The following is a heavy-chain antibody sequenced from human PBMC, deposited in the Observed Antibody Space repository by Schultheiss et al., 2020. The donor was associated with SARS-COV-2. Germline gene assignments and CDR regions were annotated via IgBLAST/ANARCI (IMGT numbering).Heavy chain of an antibody. CDR3: ARDDPRYDYVWGLLDY. CDR2: VYHSGSA. D-gene: IGHD3-16*01. J-gene: IGHJ4*02. V-gene: IGHV4-4*02. Sequence: SETLSLTCAVFSGSISMNNWWSWVRQPPGKGLEWIGEVYHSGSANYNPSLKSRVSISVDKSKNQFSLEMTSLTAADTAVYYCARDDPRYDYVWGLLDYWGQGTLVTVSS. CDR1: SGSISMNNW.